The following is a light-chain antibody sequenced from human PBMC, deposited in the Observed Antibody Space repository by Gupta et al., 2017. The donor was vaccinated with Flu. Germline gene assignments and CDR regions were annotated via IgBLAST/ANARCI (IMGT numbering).Light chain of an antibody. CDR1: SNDVGGYNY. CDR3: SSYAVSNNRV. J-gene: IGLJ1*01. V-gene: IGLV2-8*01. CDR2: EFT. Sequence: TSNDVGGYNYVSYYQQPPGRAPKLIIYEFTQRPSGVPDRFSGSKCGITASLTGSGLQAEDEAYYCCSSYAVSNNRVFGTGTKVTVL.